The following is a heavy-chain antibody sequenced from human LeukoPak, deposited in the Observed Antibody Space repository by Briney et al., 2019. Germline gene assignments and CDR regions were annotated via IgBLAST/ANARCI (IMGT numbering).Heavy chain of an antibody. V-gene: IGHV6-1*01. D-gene: IGHD6-13*01. J-gene: IGHJ4*02. Sequence: QTLSLTCAISGDSVSSNSAAWSWIRQSPSRGLEWLGRTYYRSKWYTEYAVSVKSRITINPDTSKNQFSLQLNSVTPEDTAVYYCARGSYTSTWFWGQGTLVTVSS. CDR3: ARGSYTSTWF. CDR1: GDSVSSNSAA. CDR2: TYYRSKWYT.